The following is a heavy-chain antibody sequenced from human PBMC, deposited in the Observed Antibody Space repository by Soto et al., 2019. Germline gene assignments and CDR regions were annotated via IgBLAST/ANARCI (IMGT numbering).Heavy chain of an antibody. CDR1: GGSISSGGYY. D-gene: IGHD2-15*01. V-gene: IGHV4-31*03. CDR3: ARESCSGGSCYSVSMPYYYYYMDV. Sequence: SETLSLTCTVSGGSISSGGYYWSWIRQHPGKGLEWIGYIYYSGSTYYNPSLKSRVTISVDTSKNQFSLRLSSVTAADTAVYYCARESCSGGSCYSVSMPYYYYYMDVWGKGTTVTVSS. J-gene: IGHJ6*03. CDR2: IYYSGST.